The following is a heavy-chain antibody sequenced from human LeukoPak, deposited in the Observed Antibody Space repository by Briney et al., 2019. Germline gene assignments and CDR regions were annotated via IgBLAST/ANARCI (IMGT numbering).Heavy chain of an antibody. V-gene: IGHV3-7*01. D-gene: IGHD2/OR15-2a*01. Sequence: GGSLRLSCAASGFTFSSYSMNWVRQAPGKGLEWVANINQDGSENNFVDSVRGRFTISRDNAKNSLYLQMNSLRAEDTAVYYCARDRGFLSFDYWGQGTQVTVSS. CDR3: ARDRGFLSFDY. CDR1: GFTFSSYS. J-gene: IGHJ4*02. CDR2: INQDGSEN.